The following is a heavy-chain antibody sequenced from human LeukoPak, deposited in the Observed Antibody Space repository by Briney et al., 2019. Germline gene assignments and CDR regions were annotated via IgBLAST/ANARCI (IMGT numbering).Heavy chain of an antibody. CDR2: IYSGGST. J-gene: IGHJ4*02. CDR1: GFTFSSNY. Sequence: GGSLRLSCAASGFTFSSNYMSWVRQAPGKGLEWVSVIYSGGSTYYADSVKGRFTISRDNSKNTLYLQMNSLRAEDTAVYYCARDSHGGNSWGPFDYWGQGTLVTVSS. D-gene: IGHD4-23*01. CDR3: ARDSHGGNSWGPFDY. V-gene: IGHV3-53*01.